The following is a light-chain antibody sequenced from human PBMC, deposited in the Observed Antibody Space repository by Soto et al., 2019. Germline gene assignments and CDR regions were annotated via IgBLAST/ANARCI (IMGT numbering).Light chain of an antibody. CDR3: QQSNNWPKT. V-gene: IGKV3-15*01. CDR2: AAS. J-gene: IGKJ1*01. Sequence: EIVMTQSPATLSVSPGETATLSCRASQSVNSNLAWYQQKPGQAPSLLISAASTRAAGLPARFSGSGSVTEFTLTISSLQSEDFAVYFCQQSNNWPKTFGQGTKVEIK. CDR1: QSVNSN.